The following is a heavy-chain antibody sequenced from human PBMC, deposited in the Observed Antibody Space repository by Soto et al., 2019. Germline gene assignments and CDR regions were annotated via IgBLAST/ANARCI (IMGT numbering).Heavy chain of an antibody. CDR1: GGSIKTGTYY. J-gene: IGHJ2*01. D-gene: IGHD3-10*01. CDR3: AKSATSPGVRYWYFDL. V-gene: IGHV4-31*03. Sequence: QVQLQESGPGLVKPSQTLSLTCTVSGGSIKTGTYYWSWIRQRTGKGLEWIGYTYYSGNTYYNPSLKSRVTISVDTSKNQFSLNLISVTAADTAMYYCAKSATSPGVRYWYFDLWGRGTLVTVSS. CDR2: TYYSGNT.